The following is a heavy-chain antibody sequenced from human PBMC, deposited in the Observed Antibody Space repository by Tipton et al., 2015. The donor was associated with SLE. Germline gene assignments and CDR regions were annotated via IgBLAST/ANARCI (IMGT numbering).Heavy chain of an antibody. Sequence: RSLRLSCAASGFSFTDAWMSWVRQAPGRGPEWVGFIRSKVYGGTTEYAASVKGRFTISRDDSITIAYLQMNSLKTEDTAVYYCTRDCNTTSCHGFDVWGQGTMVTFSS. CDR2: IRSKVYGGTT. CDR1: GFSFTDAW. J-gene: IGHJ3*01. CDR3: TRDCNTTSCHGFDV. D-gene: IGHD2-2*01. V-gene: IGHV3-49*04.